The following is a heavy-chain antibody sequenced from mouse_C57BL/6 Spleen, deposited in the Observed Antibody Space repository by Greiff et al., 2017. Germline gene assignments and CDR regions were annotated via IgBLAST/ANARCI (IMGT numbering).Heavy chain of an antibody. CDR3: ARGGYDYYYAMDY. Sequence: QVQLQQSGPELVKPGASVKISCKASGYAFSSSWMNWVKQRPGKGLEWIGRIYPGDGDTNYNGKFKGKATLTADKSSSTAYMQLSSLTSEDSAVYFCARGGYDYYYAMDYWGQGTSVTVSS. CDR2: IYPGDGDT. D-gene: IGHD2-2*01. V-gene: IGHV1-82*01. CDR1: GYAFSSSW. J-gene: IGHJ4*01.